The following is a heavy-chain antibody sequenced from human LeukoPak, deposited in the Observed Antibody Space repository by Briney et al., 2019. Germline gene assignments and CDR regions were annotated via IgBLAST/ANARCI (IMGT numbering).Heavy chain of an antibody. CDR2: IYYSGST. D-gene: IGHD3-3*01. Sequence: SETLSLTCTVSGGSISSYYWSWIRQPPGKGLVWIGYIYYSGSTNYNPSLKSRVTISVDTSKNQFSLKLSSVTAADTAVYYCARVVGPGRPPDYDFWSGYYTHFDYWGQGTLVTVSS. V-gene: IGHV4-59*01. CDR1: GGSISSYY. CDR3: ARVVGPGRPPDYDFWSGYYTHFDY. J-gene: IGHJ4*02.